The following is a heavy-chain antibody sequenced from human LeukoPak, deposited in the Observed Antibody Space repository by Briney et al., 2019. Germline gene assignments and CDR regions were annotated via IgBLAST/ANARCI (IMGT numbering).Heavy chain of an antibody. CDR3: ARDAYYYDSSGIRGLDY. V-gene: IGHV4-39*07. Sequence: SETLSLTCTVSGGSISSSSYYWGWIRQPPGKGLEWIGSIYYSGSTYYNPSLKSRVTISVDTSKNQFSLKLSSVTAADTAVYYCARDAYYYDSSGIRGLDYWGQGTLVTVSS. J-gene: IGHJ4*02. CDR2: IYYSGST. CDR1: GGSISSSSYY. D-gene: IGHD3-22*01.